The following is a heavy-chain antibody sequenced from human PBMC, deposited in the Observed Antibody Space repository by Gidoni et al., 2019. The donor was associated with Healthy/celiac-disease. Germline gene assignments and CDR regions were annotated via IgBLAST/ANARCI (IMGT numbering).Heavy chain of an antibody. CDR3: ARARYCSSTSCYYFDY. D-gene: IGHD2-2*01. J-gene: IGHJ4*02. V-gene: IGHV3-21*01. CDR2: ISSSSSYI. CDR1: GFTFSSYS. Sequence: EVQLVESGGGLVKPGGSLRLSCAASGFTFSSYSMNWVRQAPGKGLEWVSSISSSSSYIYSADSVKGRFTISRDNAKNSLYLQMNSLRAEDTAVYYCARARYCSSTSCYYFDYWGQGTLVTVSS.